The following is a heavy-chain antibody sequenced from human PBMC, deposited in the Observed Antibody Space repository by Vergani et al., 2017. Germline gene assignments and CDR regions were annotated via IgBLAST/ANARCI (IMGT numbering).Heavy chain of an antibody. CDR3: ARHRGSGGFFPSSYFYGMDV. V-gene: IGHV4-38-2*01. CDR1: DSSIITNPY. Sequence: QVQLQESGPGLVKPSETLTLTCAVSDSSIITNPYWGWFRQSPGKGLEWIGCIHHPGNTHYNSSLKSRVSISIVSSSKFSLSLTSVTAADTAIYYCARHRGSGGFFPSSYFYGMDVWGHGTTVTVSS. CDR2: IHHPGNT. D-gene: IGHD3-10*01. J-gene: IGHJ6*02.